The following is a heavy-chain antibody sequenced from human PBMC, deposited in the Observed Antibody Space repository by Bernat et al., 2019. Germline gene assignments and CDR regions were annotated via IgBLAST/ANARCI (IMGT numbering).Heavy chain of an antibody. Sequence: QVQLQQWGAGLLKPSETLSLTCAVYGGSFSGYYWSWIRQPPGKGLEWIGEINHSGSTNYNPSLKSRVTISVDTSKNQFSLKLSSVTAADTAVYYCARAVIPNAFDIWGQGTMVTVSS. J-gene: IGHJ3*02. D-gene: IGHD3-16*02. CDR1: GGSFSGYY. CDR3: ARAVIPNAFDI. V-gene: IGHV4-34*01. CDR2: INHSGST.